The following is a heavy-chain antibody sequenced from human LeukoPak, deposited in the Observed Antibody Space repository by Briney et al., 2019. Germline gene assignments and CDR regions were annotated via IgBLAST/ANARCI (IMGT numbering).Heavy chain of an antibody. D-gene: IGHD4-17*01. V-gene: IGHV3-48*04. CDR1: GFTFSTYS. Sequence: PGGSLRLSCAASGFTFSTYSMNWVRQAPGKGLEWVSYINSSSSTIFYADSVKGRFTISRDDAKNSLYLQMNSLRAEDTAVYYCARLTTANDYWGQGTLVTVSS. CDR3: ARLTTANDY. CDR2: INSSSSTI. J-gene: IGHJ4*02.